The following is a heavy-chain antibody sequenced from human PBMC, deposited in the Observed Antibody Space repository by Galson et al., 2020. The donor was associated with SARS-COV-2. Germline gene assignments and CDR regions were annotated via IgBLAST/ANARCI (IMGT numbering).Heavy chain of an antibody. D-gene: IGHD4-17*01. V-gene: IGHV3-30*04. CDR3: ARGLTTDIVFYGIYV. CDR1: GFPFSSYA. CDR2: LSSDGSYR. Sequence: GGSLRLSCAASGFPFSSYAMYWVRQAPGKGLEWVASLSSDGSYRYDANSVKGHLSISRDISNNTLYLQMNSLGVEETAVYYCARGLTTDIVFYGIYVWCQGPTVTVAS. J-gene: IGHJ6*02.